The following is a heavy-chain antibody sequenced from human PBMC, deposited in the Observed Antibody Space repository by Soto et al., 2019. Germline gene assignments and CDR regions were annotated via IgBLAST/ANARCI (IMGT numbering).Heavy chain of an antibody. CDR2: IIPIFGTA. V-gene: IGHV1-69*13. J-gene: IGHJ6*02. Sequence: GASVKVSCKASGGTFSSYAISWVRQAPGQGLEWMGGIIPIFGTANYAQKFQGRVTITADESTSTAYMELSSLRSEDTAVYYCARIDDSSGYYNYYYYYGMDVWGQGTTVTV. CDR3: ARIDDSSGYYNYYYYYGMDV. D-gene: IGHD3-22*01. CDR1: GGTFSSYA.